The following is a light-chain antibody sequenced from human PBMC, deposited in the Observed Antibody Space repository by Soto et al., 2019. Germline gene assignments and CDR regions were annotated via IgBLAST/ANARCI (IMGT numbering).Light chain of an antibody. CDR2: DVN. CDR3: SSYTSSSVVI. V-gene: IGLV2-14*01. Sequence: QSALTQPASVSGSPGQSITISCTGTSSDVGGYNYVSWYQQHPDKAPKLMIYDVNNRPSGVSNRFSASKSGNTASLTISGLQAEDEADYYSSSYTSSSVVIFGGGTKLTVL. J-gene: IGLJ2*01. CDR1: SSDVGGYNY.